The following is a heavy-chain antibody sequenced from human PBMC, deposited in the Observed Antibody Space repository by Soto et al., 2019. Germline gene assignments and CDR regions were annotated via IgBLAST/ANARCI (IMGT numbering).Heavy chain of an antibody. D-gene: IGHD2-8*01. CDR3: AKDTAPGFYDANGHLDS. CDR1: GINFDDFA. V-gene: IGHV3-9*01. CDR2: INWDSEDI. Sequence: VQLVESGGGLVQPGGSRRLSCVVSGINFDDFAMHWVRQVPGKGLEWVSGINWDSEDIGYADSVKGRFTISRDNAKNSLYLQMNSLKAEDTALSYCAKDTAPGFYDANGHLDSWGQGTPVTVSS. J-gene: IGHJ4*02.